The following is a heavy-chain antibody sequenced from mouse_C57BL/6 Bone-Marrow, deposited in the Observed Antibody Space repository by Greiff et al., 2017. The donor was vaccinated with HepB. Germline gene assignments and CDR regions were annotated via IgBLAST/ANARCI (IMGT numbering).Heavy chain of an antibody. J-gene: IGHJ1*03. D-gene: IGHD2-5*01. Sequence: VQLKQSGPELVKPGASVKISCKASGYTFTDYYMNWVKQSHGKSLEWIGDINPNNGGTSYNQKFKGKATLTVDKSSSTAYMELRSLTSEDSAVYYCARSGTTIVTTSPYWYFDVWGTGTTVTVSS. CDR2: INPNNGGT. CDR1: GYTFTDYY. CDR3: ARSGTTIVTTSPYWYFDV. V-gene: IGHV1-26*01.